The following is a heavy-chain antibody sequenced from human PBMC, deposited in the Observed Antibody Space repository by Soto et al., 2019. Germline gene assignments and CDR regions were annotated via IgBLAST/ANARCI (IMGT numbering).Heavy chain of an antibody. J-gene: IGHJ6*03. CDR1: GYTFTSYD. CDR2: MNPNSGNT. D-gene: IGHD1-1*01. Sequence: ASVKVSCKASGYTFTSYDINWVRQATGQGLEWMGWMNPNSGNTGYAQKFQGRVAMTRNTSISTAYMGLSSLRSEDTAVYYCARVTTGTTFFVLYYYYMDVWGKGTTVTVSS. CDR3: ARVTTGTTFFVLYYYYMDV. V-gene: IGHV1-8*01.